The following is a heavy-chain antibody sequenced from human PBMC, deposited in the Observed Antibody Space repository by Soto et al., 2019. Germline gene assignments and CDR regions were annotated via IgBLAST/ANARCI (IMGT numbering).Heavy chain of an antibody. Sequence: QVQLQQWGAGISKPSETLSLTCAVYGGSFSGYYWTWIRQTPGKGLEWIGEINHSGSTNYNPSLKSRVSISADTSKKQFSLNLTSVTAADTALYYCARGECSSNYCFTRWALDIWGQWTVVTVSS. J-gene: IGHJ3*02. V-gene: IGHV4-34*01. D-gene: IGHD2-2*01. CDR1: GGSFSGYY. CDR3: ARGECSSNYCFTRWALDI. CDR2: INHSGST.